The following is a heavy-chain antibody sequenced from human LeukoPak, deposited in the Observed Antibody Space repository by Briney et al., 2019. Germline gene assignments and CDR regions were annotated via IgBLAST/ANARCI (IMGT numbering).Heavy chain of an antibody. CDR1: GGSFSGYY. CDR2: INHSGST. J-gene: IGHJ4*02. Sequence: SSETLSLTCAVYGGSFSGYYWSWIRQPPGKGLEWIGEINHSGSTNYNPSLKSRVTISGDTSKNQFSLKLSSVTAADTAVYYCARLRVSGSYLYYFDYWGQGTLVSVSS. V-gene: IGHV4-34*01. CDR3: ARLRVSGSYLYYFDY. D-gene: IGHD1-26*01.